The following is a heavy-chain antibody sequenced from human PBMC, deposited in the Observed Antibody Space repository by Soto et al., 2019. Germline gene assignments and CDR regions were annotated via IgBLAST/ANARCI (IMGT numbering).Heavy chain of an antibody. CDR1: GFTFSSYS. Sequence: EVQLVESGGGLVQPGGSLRLSCAASGFTFSSYSMNWVRQAPGKGLEWVSYISSSSSTIYYADSVKGRFTIYRDNAKNSLYLQMNSLREEDTAVYYCARGPYYYDSSGYYRKYFDYWGQGTLVTVSS. CDR2: ISSSSSTI. V-gene: IGHV3-48*02. J-gene: IGHJ4*02. CDR3: ARGPYYYDSSGYYRKYFDY. D-gene: IGHD3-22*01.